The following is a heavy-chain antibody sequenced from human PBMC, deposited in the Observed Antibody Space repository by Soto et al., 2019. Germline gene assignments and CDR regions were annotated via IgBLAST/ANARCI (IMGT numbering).Heavy chain of an antibody. D-gene: IGHD3-10*01. CDR2: ISSSSSYI. Sequence: PGGSLRLSCAVSGFTFSSYSMNWVRQAPGKGLEWVSSISSSSSYIYYADSVKGRFTISRDNAKNSLYLQMNSLRAEDTAVYYCARAHFVLLWFPMDVWGQGTTVTVSS. CDR1: GFTFSSYS. CDR3: ARAHFVLLWFPMDV. J-gene: IGHJ6*02. V-gene: IGHV3-21*01.